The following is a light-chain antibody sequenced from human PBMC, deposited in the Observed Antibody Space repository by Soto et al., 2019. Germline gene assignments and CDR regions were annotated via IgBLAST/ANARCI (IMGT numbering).Light chain of an antibody. J-gene: IGKJ3*01. Sequence: DVQMTQSPSSLSASVGDLVTITCRASQSISNYLNWYQQKPGEAPKLLIYATSSLQSGVPSRFSGSGSGTEFTLTITGLQPEEFATYYCQQSHSTPFTFGPGTKVDIK. CDR3: QQSHSTPFT. CDR1: QSISNY. V-gene: IGKV1-39*01. CDR2: ATS.